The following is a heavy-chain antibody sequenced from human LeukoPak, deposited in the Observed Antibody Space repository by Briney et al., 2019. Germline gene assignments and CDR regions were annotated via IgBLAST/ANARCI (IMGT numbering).Heavy chain of an antibody. CDR1: GGSISSGSYY. Sequence: TPSETLSLTCTVSGGSISSGSYYWSWIRQPAGKGLEWIGRIYTSGSTNYNPSLKSRVTISVDTSKNQFSLKLSSVTAADTAVYYCASRSDYGGSGWGQGTLVTVSS. CDR3: ASRSDYGGSG. CDR2: IYTSGST. V-gene: IGHV4-61*02. J-gene: IGHJ4*02. D-gene: IGHD4-23*01.